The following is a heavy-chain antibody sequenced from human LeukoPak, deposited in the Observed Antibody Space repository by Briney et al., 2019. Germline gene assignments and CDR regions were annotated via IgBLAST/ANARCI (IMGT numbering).Heavy chain of an antibody. CDR2: IRYDGSNK. Sequence: GGSLRLSCAASGFTFSSYGMHWVRQAPGKGLEWVAFIRYDGSNKYYADSVKGRFTISRDNSKNTLYLQMNSLRAEDTAVYYCAKHGLPLVVISAPLDYWGQGTLVTVSS. J-gene: IGHJ4*02. D-gene: IGHD2-15*01. CDR3: AKHGLPLVVISAPLDY. CDR1: GFTFSSYG. V-gene: IGHV3-30*02.